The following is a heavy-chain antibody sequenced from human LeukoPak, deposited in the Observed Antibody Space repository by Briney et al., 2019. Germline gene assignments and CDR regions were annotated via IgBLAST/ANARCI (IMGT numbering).Heavy chain of an antibody. CDR3: AREFGGYYYGY. CDR1: GYTFTSYT. V-gene: IGHV1-46*01. J-gene: IGHJ4*02. D-gene: IGHD3-22*01. CDR2: INPSGGST. Sequence: ASVKVSCKASGYTFTSYTMHWVRQAPGQGLEWMGIINPSGGSTSCAQKFQGRVTMTRDTSTSTVYMELSSLRSEDTAVYYCAREFGGYYYGYWGQGTLVTVSS.